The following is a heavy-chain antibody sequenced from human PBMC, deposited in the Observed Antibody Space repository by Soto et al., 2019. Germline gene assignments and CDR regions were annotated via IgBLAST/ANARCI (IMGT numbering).Heavy chain of an antibody. CDR2: ISGSEGST. D-gene: IGHD7-27*01. J-gene: IGHJ4*02. V-gene: IGHV3-23*01. CDR3: AKEVSLGSTVDLGY. CDR1: GFTFSIFA. Sequence: VGSLRLSCAASGFTFSIFAMSWVRQSPGKGLEWVSTISGSEGSTYYADAVKGRFTISRDNSMGTLYLQMKSLRVEDTAIYYCAKEVSLGSTVDLGYWGQGALVTVSS.